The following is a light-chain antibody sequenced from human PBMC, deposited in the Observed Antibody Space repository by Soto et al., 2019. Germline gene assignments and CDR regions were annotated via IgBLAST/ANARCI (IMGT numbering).Light chain of an antibody. J-gene: IGLJ1*01. V-gene: IGLV6-57*02. CDR1: SGSVASNF. Sequence: NFMLTQPHSVSESPGKTVTISCTGRSGSVASNFVHWYQRRPGSAPTIVIYGDNQRPSGVPDRFSGSIDSSSNSASLTISGLKTEDEADYFCQSYARSRLYVFGAWTKRTVL. CDR2: GDN. CDR3: QSYARSRLYV.